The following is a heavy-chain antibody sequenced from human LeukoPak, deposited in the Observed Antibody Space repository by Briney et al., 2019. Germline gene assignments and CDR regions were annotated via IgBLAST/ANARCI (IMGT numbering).Heavy chain of an antibody. Sequence: GGSLRLSCAASGFTFSSYSMNWVRQAPGKGLEWVSSISSSSSYIYYADSVKGRFTISRDNAKNSLYLQMNSLRAEDTAVYYCARDRAYSSSRYYFDYWGQGTLSPSPQ. J-gene: IGHJ4*02. D-gene: IGHD6-13*01. CDR3: ARDRAYSSSRYYFDY. CDR1: GFTFSSYS. V-gene: IGHV3-21*01. CDR2: ISSSSSYI.